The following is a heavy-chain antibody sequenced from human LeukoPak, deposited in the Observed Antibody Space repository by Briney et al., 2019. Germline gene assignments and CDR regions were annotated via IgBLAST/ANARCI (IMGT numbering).Heavy chain of an antibody. D-gene: IGHD2-2*01. V-gene: IGHV1-18*01. CDR2: ISAYNGNT. Sequence: ASVKVSCKASGYTFTSYGISWVRQAPGQGLEWMGWISAYNGNTNYAQKLQGRVTMTRDTSISTAYMELSRLRSDDTAVYYCARDPGAAVPAAFDYWGQGTLVTVSS. CDR3: ARDPGAAVPAAFDY. CDR1: GYTFTSYG. J-gene: IGHJ4*02.